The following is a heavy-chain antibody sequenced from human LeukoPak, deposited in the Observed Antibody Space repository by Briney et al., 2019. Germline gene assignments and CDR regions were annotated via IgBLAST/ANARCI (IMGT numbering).Heavy chain of an antibody. V-gene: IGHV4-59*12. J-gene: IGHJ6*02. D-gene: IGHD2-15*01. CDR1: GGSISSYY. Sequence: SSETLSLTCTVSGGSISSYYWSWIRQPPGKGLEWIGYIYYSGSTNYNPSLKSRVTISVDTSKNQFSLKLSSVTAADTAVYYCARGYCSGGSCPRYYYYYYGMDVWGQGTTVTVSS. CDR2: IYYSGST. CDR3: ARGYCSGGSCPRYYYYYYGMDV.